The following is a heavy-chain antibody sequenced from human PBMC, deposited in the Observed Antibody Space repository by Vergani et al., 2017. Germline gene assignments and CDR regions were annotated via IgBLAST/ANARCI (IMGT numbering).Heavy chain of an antibody. D-gene: IGHD5-18*01. CDR1: EFTFSNYA. J-gene: IGHJ4*02. Sequence: EVQLVESGGGLVQPGGSLRLSCAASEFTFSNYAMNWVRQAPGKGLAWVAFIRNKAYGGTTEYAASVKGRFTISRDDSKRLAYLQLSGLKTEDTAVYFCSRGRGYSFGYSDYWGQGTLVTVSS. CDR2: IRNKAYGGTT. V-gene: IGHV3-49*04. CDR3: SRGRGYSFGYSDY.